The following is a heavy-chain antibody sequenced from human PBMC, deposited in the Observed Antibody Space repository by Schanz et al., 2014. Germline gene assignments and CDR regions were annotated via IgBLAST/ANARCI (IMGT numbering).Heavy chain of an antibody. CDR3: VRLDVHDY. V-gene: IGHV1-69*02. D-gene: IGHD3-16*01. Sequence: QVQLVQSEAEVKKPGSSVTVSCKASGGTFSTYPINWLRQAPGQGLEWMGRIIPIHGIVNYAQRFQDRVRSTADKSTSTAYMELSSLKTEDTAVYYCVRLDVHDYWGQGTLVTVSA. CDR1: GGTFSTYP. J-gene: IGHJ4*02. CDR2: IIPIHGIV.